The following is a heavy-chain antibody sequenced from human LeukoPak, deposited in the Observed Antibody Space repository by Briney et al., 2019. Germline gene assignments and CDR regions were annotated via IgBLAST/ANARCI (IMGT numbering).Heavy chain of an antibody. Sequence: GGSLRLSCAASGFTFSNAWMSWVRQAPGKGLEWVSVIYSGGSTYYADSVKGRFTISRDNSKNTLYLQMNSLRAEDTAVYYCARGIESTVWFGELFPLDYWGQGTLVTVSS. CDR3: ARGIESTVWFGELFPLDY. J-gene: IGHJ4*02. CDR1: GFTFSNAW. CDR2: IYSGGST. V-gene: IGHV3-66*01. D-gene: IGHD3-10*01.